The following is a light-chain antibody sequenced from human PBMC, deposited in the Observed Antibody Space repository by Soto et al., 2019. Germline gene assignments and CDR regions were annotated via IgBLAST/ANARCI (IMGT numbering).Light chain of an antibody. V-gene: IGKV3-20*01. Sequence: EIVLTQSPGTLSLSPGERATLSCRSSQSVSSSYLAWYQQKPGQAPRLLIHGASSRATGIPDRFSGSGSGTDFTLTISRLEPEDFAVYYCQQYGRSLTFGGGTKVEIK. CDR3: QQYGRSLT. CDR1: QSVSSSY. J-gene: IGKJ4*01. CDR2: GAS.